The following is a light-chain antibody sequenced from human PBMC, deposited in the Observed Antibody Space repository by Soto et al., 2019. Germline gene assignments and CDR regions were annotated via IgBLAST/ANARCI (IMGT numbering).Light chain of an antibody. CDR3: TSFTSSSTPGV. J-gene: IGLJ3*02. V-gene: IGLV2-14*01. Sequence: QSVLTQPASVSGSPGQSITISCTGTSRDVGSYNYVSWYQQHPGKAPKLMIYDVTNRPSGVSNRFSGSKSGNTASLTISGLQAEDEADYYCTSFTSSSTPGVFGGGTKLTVL. CDR2: DVT. CDR1: SRDVGSYNY.